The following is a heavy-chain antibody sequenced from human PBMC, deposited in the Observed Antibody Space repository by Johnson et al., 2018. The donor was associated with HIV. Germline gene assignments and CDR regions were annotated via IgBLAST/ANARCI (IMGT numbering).Heavy chain of an antibody. J-gene: IGHJ3*02. Sequence: QVQLVESGGGVVQPGRSLRLSCAASAFTFSRYGMHWVRQAPGKGLEWVALISYDGSNKYYGDSVKGRFTVSRDNSENTLFLQMNSLRAEDTAVYYCAEDAAAAALRAFDNWGQGTMVTVSS. V-gene: IGHV3-30*18. CDR3: AEDAAAAALRAFDN. D-gene: IGHD6-13*01. CDR2: ISYDGSNK. CDR1: AFTFSRYG.